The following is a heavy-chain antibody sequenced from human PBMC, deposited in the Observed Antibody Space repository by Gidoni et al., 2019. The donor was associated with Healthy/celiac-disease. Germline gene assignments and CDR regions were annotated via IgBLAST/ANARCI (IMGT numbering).Heavy chain of an antibody. CDR1: GGSISSGDSY. V-gene: IGHV4-30-4*01. D-gene: IGHD6-19*01. Sequence: QVQLQESGPGLVKPSQTLSLTCTVSGGSISSGDSYWSWMRQPPGKGLEWIGYIYYSGSTYYNPSLKSRVTISVDTSKNQFSLKLSSVTAADTAVYYCARCIAVAGLSFDYWGQGTLVTVSS. CDR2: IYYSGST. J-gene: IGHJ4*02. CDR3: ARCIAVAGLSFDY.